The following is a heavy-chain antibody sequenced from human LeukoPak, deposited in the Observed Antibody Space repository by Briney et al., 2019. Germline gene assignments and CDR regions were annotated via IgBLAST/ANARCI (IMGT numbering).Heavy chain of an antibody. CDR3: AKGYDYSNIFDF. Sequence: GGSLRLSCAASGFTLSNYAMSWVRQAPGKGLEWVSAINGSGAGTYYAYSVKGRFTISTDYSKSTLYLQMNSPRAEDTAVYYCAKGYDYSNIFDFWGEGPLVTVSS. CDR2: INGSGAGT. D-gene: IGHD4-11*01. J-gene: IGHJ4*02. V-gene: IGHV3-23*01. CDR1: GFTLSNYA.